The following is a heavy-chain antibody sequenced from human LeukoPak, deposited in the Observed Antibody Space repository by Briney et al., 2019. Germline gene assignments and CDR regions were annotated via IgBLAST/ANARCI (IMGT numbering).Heavy chain of an antibody. CDR1: GGSISSGGYS. CDR2: IYHSGST. J-gene: IGHJ4*02. Sequence: SETLSLTCAVSGGSISSGGYSWSWIRQPPGKGLEWIGYIYHSGSTYYNPSLKSRVTISVDRSKNQFSLKPSSVTAADTAVYYCARVSSEEFAYWGQGTLVTVSS. CDR3: ARVSSEEFAY. V-gene: IGHV4-30-2*01.